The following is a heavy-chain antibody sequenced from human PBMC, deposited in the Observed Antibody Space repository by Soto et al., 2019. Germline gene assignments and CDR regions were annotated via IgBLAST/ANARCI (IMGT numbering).Heavy chain of an antibody. CDR2: IFSAGAT. CDR3: ARQTSVGTGPFSTSGWYGYFGF. CDR1: GGSINNYY. D-gene: IGHD6-19*01. J-gene: IGHJ4*02. Sequence: SETLSLTCTVSGGSINNYYWGWIRQPPGKGLEWIGYIFSAGATRYNPSLESRVTISVDTSRNHLSLELTSVTAADTAVYYCARQTSVGTGPFSTSGWYGYFGFWGQGALVTVSS. V-gene: IGHV4-59*01.